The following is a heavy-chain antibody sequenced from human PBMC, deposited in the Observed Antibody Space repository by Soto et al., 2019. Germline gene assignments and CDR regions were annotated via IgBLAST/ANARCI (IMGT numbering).Heavy chain of an antibody. Sequence: QVQLQQWGAGLLKPSETLSLTCAVYGGSFSGYYWSWIRQPPGKGLEWIGEINHSGSTNYNPSLTSRGTISVDTSKNQFSLKLSSVTAADTAVYYCARARGKWLRLSYFDYWGQGTLVTVSS. V-gene: IGHV4-34*01. CDR2: INHSGST. CDR1: GGSFSGYY. J-gene: IGHJ4*02. CDR3: ARARGKWLRLSYFDY. D-gene: IGHD5-12*01.